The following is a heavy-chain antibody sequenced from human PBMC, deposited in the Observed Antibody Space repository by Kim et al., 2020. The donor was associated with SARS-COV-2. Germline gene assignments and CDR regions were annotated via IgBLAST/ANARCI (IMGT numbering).Heavy chain of an antibody. CDR1: GYPFSGFY. J-gene: IGHJ6*02. CDR2: ISPNNGAT. Sequence: ASVKVSCKTSGYPFSGFYIHWVRHAPGQGLEWMGWISPNNGATKYAEASQGRVTMTRDTSINTAYLELSRVKSDDTAIYFCARGSDYHGLDVWGQGTTATVSS. V-gene: IGHV1-2*02. CDR3: ARGSDYHGLDV.